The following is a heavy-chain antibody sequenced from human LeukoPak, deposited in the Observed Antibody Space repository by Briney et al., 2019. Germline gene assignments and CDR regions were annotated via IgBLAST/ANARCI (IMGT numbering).Heavy chain of an antibody. Sequence: ASVKVSCKASGYTFTGYYMHWVRQAPGQGLEWMGRINPNSGGTNYAQKLQGRVTTTRDTSISTAYMELSRLRSDDTAVYYCARAVNYEATSLFDYWGQGTLVTVSS. J-gene: IGHJ4*02. D-gene: IGHD3-16*01. CDR3: ARAVNYEATSLFDY. CDR1: GYTFTGYY. V-gene: IGHV1-2*06. CDR2: INPNSGGT.